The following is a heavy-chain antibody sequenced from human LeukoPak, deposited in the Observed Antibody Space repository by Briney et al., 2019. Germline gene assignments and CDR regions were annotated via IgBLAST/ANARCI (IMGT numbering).Heavy chain of an antibody. CDR2: ISSSGNTR. Sequence: GGSLRLSCAASGFTFSDYEMNWVRQAPGKGLEWVSYISSSGNTRYYADSVKGRFTISRDNANDSLYLQMNSLRAEDTAVYYCVRDRNGGCFDPWGQGTLVTVSS. CDR3: VRDRNGGCFDP. J-gene: IGHJ5*02. D-gene: IGHD2-8*01. V-gene: IGHV3-48*03. CDR1: GFTFSDYE.